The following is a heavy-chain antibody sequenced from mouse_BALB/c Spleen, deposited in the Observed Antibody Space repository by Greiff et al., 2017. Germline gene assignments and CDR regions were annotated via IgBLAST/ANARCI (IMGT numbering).Heavy chain of an antibody. J-gene: IGHJ3*01. CDR2: IRNKANGYTT. D-gene: IGHD4-1*01. CDR1: GFTFTDYY. Sequence: EVKLMESGGGLVQPGGSLRLSCATSGFTFTDYYMSWVRQPPGKALEWLGFIRNKANGYTTEYSASVKGRFTISRDNSQSILYLQMNTLRAEDSATYYCANWDGSWFAYWGQGTLVTVSA. CDR3: ANWDGSWFAY. V-gene: IGHV7-3*02.